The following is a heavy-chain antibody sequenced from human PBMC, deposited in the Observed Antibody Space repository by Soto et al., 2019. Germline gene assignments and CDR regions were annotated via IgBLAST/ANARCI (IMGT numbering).Heavy chain of an antibody. Sequence: GGSLRLSCAASGFTFSSYSMNWVRQAPGKGLEWVSSISSSSSYIYYADSVKGRFTISRDNAKNSLYLQMNSLRAEDTAVYYCERDTVSSWAYYYYFYGMHVWGQGTSVTVSS. V-gene: IGHV3-21*01. CDR1: GFTFSSYS. CDR2: ISSSSSYI. CDR3: ERDTVSSWAYYYYFYGMHV. D-gene: IGHD6-13*01. J-gene: IGHJ6*02.